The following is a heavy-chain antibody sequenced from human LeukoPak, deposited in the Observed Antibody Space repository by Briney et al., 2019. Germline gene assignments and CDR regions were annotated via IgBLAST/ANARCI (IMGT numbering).Heavy chain of an antibody. CDR1: GFTFSSYA. CDR3: ARDTVPGDSFDI. J-gene: IGHJ3*02. V-gene: IGHV4-31*02. Sequence: LRLSCAASGFTFSSYAMHWVRQAPGKGLEWIGYINYRGSAYYNPSLKSRVTISVDTSKNQFSLKLTSVTAADTAVYYCARDTVPGDSFDIWGQGTMVTVSS. CDR2: INYRGSA.